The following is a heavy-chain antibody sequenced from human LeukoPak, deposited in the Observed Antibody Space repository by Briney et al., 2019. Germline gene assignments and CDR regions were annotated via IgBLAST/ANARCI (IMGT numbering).Heavy chain of an antibody. CDR1: GFTVSSNS. CDR2: IYSDNT. V-gene: IGHV3-53*01. CDR3: ARRSGIAVAGAFDY. J-gene: IGHJ4*02. D-gene: IGHD6-19*01. Sequence: PGGSLRLSCTVSGFTVSSNSMSWVRQAPGKGLEWVSFIYSDNTHYSDSVKGRFTISRDNSKNTLYLQMNSLRAEDTAVYYCARRSGIAVAGAFDYWGRGTLVTVSS.